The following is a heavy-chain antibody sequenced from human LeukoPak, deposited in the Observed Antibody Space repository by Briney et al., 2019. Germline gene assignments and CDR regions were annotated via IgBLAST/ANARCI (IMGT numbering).Heavy chain of an antibody. J-gene: IGHJ4*02. CDR2: ILHSGST. CDR3: ARAIFGARAFQY. CDR1: GDSLNTNTW. V-gene: IGHV4-4*02. Sequence: PSGTLSLTCAVSGDSLNTNTWWRWVRQPPGKGLEWTGEILHSGSTNYHASLESRLTISMDKSKNSFSLRLTSVTAADTAVYYCARAIFGARAFQYWGQGILVTVSS. D-gene: IGHD3-3*01.